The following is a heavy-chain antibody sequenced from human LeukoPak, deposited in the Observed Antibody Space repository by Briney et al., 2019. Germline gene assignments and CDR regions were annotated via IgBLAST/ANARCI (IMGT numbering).Heavy chain of an antibody. CDR3: ARVSVVVVAATPDYYYYYYMDV. CDR1: GGTLSSYA. V-gene: IGHV1-69*13. D-gene: IGHD2-15*01. CDR2: IIPTFGTA. Sequence: ASVKVSCKASGGTLSSYAISWVRQAPGQGLEWMGGIIPTFGTANYAQKFQGRVTITADESTSTAYMELSSLRSEDTAVYYCARVSVVVVAATPDYYYYYYMDVWGKGTTVTVSS. J-gene: IGHJ6*03.